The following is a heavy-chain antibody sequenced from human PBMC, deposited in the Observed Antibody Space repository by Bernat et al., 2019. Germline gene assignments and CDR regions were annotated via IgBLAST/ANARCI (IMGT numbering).Heavy chain of an antibody. V-gene: IGHV4-38-2*01. J-gene: IGHJ4*02. CDR2: IHYSGST. CDR3: ARSFDYGYFDF. D-gene: IGHD4-17*01. Sequence: QVQLQESGPGLVKPSETLSLTCAVSGYSIRSGYYWGWIRQPPGKELEWIGNIHYSGSTYYSPSLKSRVTISVDTSKNQFSLDLSSVTAADTAVYFCARSFDYGYFDFWGQGTLVTVSS. CDR1: GYSIRSGYY.